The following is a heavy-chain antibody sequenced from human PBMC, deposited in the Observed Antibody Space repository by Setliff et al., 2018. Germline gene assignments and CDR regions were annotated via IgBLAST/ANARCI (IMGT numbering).Heavy chain of an antibody. CDR3: AKEPAISLTEAIRRSYYDYALDV. CDR1: GYSFTGYY. Sequence: ASVKVSCKASGYSFTGYYMHWVRQAPGQGLEWMGIIHTGGGSASYAQKFQGRVALTTDTGSDTAYMELRNLRSDDAAIYYCAKEPAISLTEAIRRSYYDYALDVWGQGTTVTVSS. D-gene: IGHD3-9*01. J-gene: IGHJ6*02. V-gene: IGHV1-46*01. CDR2: IHTGGGSA.